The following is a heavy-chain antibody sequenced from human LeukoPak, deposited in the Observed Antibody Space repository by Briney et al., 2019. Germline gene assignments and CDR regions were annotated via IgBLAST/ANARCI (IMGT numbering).Heavy chain of an antibody. Sequence: SETLSLTCTVSGGSITSYHYSWIRQPPGKGLEWIGYIYYSGSTNYNPSLKSRVTISVDTSKNQFSLKLSSVTAADTAVYYCARGPGTYWGQGTLVTVSS. V-gene: IGHV4-59*01. D-gene: IGHD3-10*01. CDR1: GGSITSYH. CDR2: IYYSGST. CDR3: ARGPGTY. J-gene: IGHJ4*02.